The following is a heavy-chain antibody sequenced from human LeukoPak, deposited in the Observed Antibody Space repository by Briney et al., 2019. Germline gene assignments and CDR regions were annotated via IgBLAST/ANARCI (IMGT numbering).Heavy chain of an antibody. CDR2: MNPNSGNT. CDR1: GYTFTSYD. D-gene: IGHD5-18*01. Sequence: ASVKVSCKASGYTFTSYDINWVRQATGQGLEWMGWMNPNSGNTGYAQKFQGRVTMTRNTSISTAYMEPSSLRSEDTAVYYCARATSSRDHTAGYWGQGTLVTVSS. V-gene: IGHV1-8*01. CDR3: ARATSSRDHTAGY. J-gene: IGHJ4*02.